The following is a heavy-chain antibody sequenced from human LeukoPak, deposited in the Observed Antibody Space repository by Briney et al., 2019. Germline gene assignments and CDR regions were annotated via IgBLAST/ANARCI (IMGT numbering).Heavy chain of an antibody. D-gene: IGHD3-10*01. CDR1: GYTFTSYD. V-gene: IGHV1-8*01. Sequence: ASVTVSCKASGYTFTSYDINWVRQAPGQGPEGMGWMNLSSGNTGYAQRFQGRVTMTRDTSTNTAYLELSSLRSDDTAVYYCAAHTYYYSSGSFAYWVQGTLVTVSS. J-gene: IGHJ4*02. CDR3: AAHTYYYSSGSFAY. CDR2: MNLSSGNT.